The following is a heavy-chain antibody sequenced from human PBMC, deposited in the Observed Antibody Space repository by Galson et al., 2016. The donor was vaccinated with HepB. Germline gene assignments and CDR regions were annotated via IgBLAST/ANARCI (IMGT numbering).Heavy chain of an antibody. J-gene: IGHJ6*03. V-gene: IGHV3-30-3*01. Sequence: SLRLSCAASGFTFSDWDFHWVRQAPGKGLDWVAVISKTGHTTFYGDSVKGRFTISRDNSKNTVDLQIHSLRSEDAAVYFCARDFELGAPDYMDVWGKGTTVTVS. D-gene: IGHD1-26*01. CDR1: GFTFSDWD. CDR3: ARDFELGAPDYMDV. CDR2: ISKTGHTT.